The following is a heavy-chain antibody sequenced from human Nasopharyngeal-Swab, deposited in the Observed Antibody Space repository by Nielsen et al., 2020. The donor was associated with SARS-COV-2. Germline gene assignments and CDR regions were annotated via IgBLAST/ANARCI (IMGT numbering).Heavy chain of an antibody. J-gene: IGHJ4*01. D-gene: IGHD3-22*01. CDR2: INHSGST. CDR3: ARARGDSSGFSY. V-gene: IGHV4-34*01. Sequence: RQAPGKGLEWIGQINHSGSTNYNPSLKSRVTISVDTSKNHFSLELISVTAVDTAVYYCARARGDSSGFSYWGQGTLVTVSS.